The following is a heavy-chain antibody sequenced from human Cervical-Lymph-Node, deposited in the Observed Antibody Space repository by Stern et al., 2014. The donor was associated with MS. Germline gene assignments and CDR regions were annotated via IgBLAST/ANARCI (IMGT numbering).Heavy chain of an antibody. Sequence: QVQLQESGPGLVKPSGTLSLTCAVSGGSIGSSYWWSWVRQPPGKGLEWIGEIFHSGSTHYNPSLKSRVPISIDKSNTQFSLKMNSMTAADTAVYYCAKFARLNGALERFSYFDYWGQGTLVTVSS. CDR1: GGSIGSSYW. J-gene: IGHJ4*02. V-gene: IGHV4-4*02. CDR2: IFHSGST. D-gene: IGHD3-3*01. CDR3: AKFARLNGALERFSYFDY.